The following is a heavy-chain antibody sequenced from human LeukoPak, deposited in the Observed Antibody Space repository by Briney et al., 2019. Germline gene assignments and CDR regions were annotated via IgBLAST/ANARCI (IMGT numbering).Heavy chain of an antibody. J-gene: IGHJ2*01. Sequence: GGSLRLSCAASGFTFSSYWMHWVRQAPGKGLVWVSRINSDGSSTNYADSVKGRFTISRDNAKNTLYLQMNSLRAEDTAVYYCAKYGDDWYFDLWGRGTLVTVAS. CDR2: INSDGSST. CDR1: GFTFSSYW. V-gene: IGHV3-74*01. CDR3: AKYGDDWYFDL. D-gene: IGHD4-17*01.